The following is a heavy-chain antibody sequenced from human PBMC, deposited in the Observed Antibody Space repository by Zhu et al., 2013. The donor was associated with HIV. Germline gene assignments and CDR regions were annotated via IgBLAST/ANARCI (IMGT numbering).Heavy chain of an antibody. CDR3: ARRGIAALGLIDP. J-gene: IGHJ5*02. Sequence: QVLLVQSGAEVEKPGASVKVSCKGSGYTFIGYYMHWVRQAPGQGLEWMGWINPNSGGTNYAQKFQGRVTMTRDTSISTAYMELSRLRSDDTAVYYCARRGIAALGLIDPWGQGTLVTVSS. CDR1: GYTFIGYY. CDR2: INPNSGGT. D-gene: IGHD6-13*01. V-gene: IGHV1-2*02.